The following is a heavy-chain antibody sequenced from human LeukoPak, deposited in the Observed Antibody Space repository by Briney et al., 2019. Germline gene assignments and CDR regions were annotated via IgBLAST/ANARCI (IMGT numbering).Heavy chain of an antibody. CDR2: ISSNGGST. CDR1: GFIFSSYA. D-gene: IGHD2-2*01. Sequence: GGSLRLPCSASGFIFSSYAMHWVRQAPGKGLEYVSAISSNGGSTYYADSVKGRFTISRDNSKNTLYLQMNSLRAEDTAVYYCAKGLGYCSSTSCYSARYAFDIWGQGTMVTVSS. J-gene: IGHJ3*02. V-gene: IGHV3-64*04. CDR3: AKGLGYCSSTSCYSARYAFDI.